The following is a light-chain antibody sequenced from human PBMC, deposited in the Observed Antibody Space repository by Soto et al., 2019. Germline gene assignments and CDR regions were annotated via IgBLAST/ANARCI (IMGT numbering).Light chain of an antibody. CDR2: EVS. Sequence: QSVLTQPASVSGSPGQSITISCTGPRSDIGNYDYVSWLQQHPGKAPKLLISEVSNRPSGVSYRFSGSKSGTTASLTISGLQAEDEADYYCSSYTRTSSYVFGGGTKVTVL. CDR3: SSYTRTSSYV. V-gene: IGLV2-14*01. CDR1: RSDIGNYDY. J-gene: IGLJ1*01.